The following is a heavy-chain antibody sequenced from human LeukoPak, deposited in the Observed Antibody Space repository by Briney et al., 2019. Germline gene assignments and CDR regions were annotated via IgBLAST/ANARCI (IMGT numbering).Heavy chain of an antibody. CDR2: IRYDGRNE. V-gene: IGHV3-30*02. Sequence: GGSLRLSCAASGFTFTSYVMHWVRQAPGKGLEWVAFIRYDGRNEYYADSVRGRFTISRDNSKNTLYLQMNSLRAEDTAVYYCARCRDASRNPVYWGQGTLVTVSS. J-gene: IGHJ4*02. D-gene: IGHD5-24*01. CDR1: GFTFTSYV. CDR3: ARCRDASRNPVY.